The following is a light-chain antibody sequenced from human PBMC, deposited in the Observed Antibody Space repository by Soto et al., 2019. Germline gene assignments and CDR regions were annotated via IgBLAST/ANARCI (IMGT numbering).Light chain of an antibody. Sequence: QSVLTQPPSASGTPGQRVTISCSGSSSNIGRNTVNWYQQLPGTAPKLLIHTNNQRPSGVPDRFSGSKSGTSAALAISGLQSEDEYDYYCAAWDDSLNGRVFGGGTKLTVL. J-gene: IGLJ3*02. V-gene: IGLV1-44*01. CDR1: SSNIGRNT. CDR3: AAWDDSLNGRV. CDR2: TNN.